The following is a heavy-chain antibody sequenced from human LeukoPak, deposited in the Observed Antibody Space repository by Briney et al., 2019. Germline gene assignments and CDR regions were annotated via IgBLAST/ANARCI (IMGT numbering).Heavy chain of an antibody. CDR1: GFTFSSYA. CDR3: ARDWTLGY. J-gene: IGHJ4*02. CDR2: ISSNGGST. V-gene: IGHV3-64*01. D-gene: IGHD3/OR15-3a*01. Sequence: GRSLGLSCAASGFTFSSYAMHWVRQAPGKGLEYVSAISSNGGSTYYANSVKGRFTISRDNSKNTLYLQMGSLRAEDMAVYYCARDWTLGYWGQGTLVTVSS.